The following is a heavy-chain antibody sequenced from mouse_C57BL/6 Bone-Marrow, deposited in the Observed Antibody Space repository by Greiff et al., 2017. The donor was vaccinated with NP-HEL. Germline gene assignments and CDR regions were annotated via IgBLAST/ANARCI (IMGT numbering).Heavy chain of an antibody. J-gene: IGHJ3*01. CDR2: ISNGGGRT. CDR1: GFTFSDYY. V-gene: IGHV5-12*01. D-gene: IGHD2-1*01. Sequence: EVKLVESGGGLVQPGGSLKLSCAASGFTFSDYYMYWVRQTPEKRLEWVAYISNGGGRTYYPDTVKGRFTISRDNAKNTLYLQMSRLKSEDTAMYHCASPWGGNYGFAYWGQGTLVTVSA. CDR3: ASPWGGNYGFAY.